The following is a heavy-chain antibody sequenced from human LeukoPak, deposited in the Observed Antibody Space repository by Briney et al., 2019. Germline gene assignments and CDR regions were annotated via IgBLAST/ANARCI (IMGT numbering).Heavy chain of an antibody. J-gene: IGHJ5*02. Sequence: GRSLRLSCAASGFTFSSYAMHWVRQAPGKGLGWVAVISYDGSNKYYADSVKGRFTISRDNSKNTLYLQMNSLRAEDTAVYYCARDLLGGWFDPWGRGTLVTVSS. CDR3: ARDLLGGWFDP. CDR1: GFTFSSYA. D-gene: IGHD3-16*01. CDR2: ISYDGSNK. V-gene: IGHV3-30*01.